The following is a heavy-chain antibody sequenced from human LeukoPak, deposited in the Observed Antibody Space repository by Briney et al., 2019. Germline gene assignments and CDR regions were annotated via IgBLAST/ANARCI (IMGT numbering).Heavy chain of an antibody. J-gene: IGHJ6*03. CDR3: ARDHRGSGSRYYYYYMDV. V-gene: IGHV3-23*01. CDR2: ISGSGGST. Sequence: PGGSLRLSCAASGFTFSSYGMNWVRQAPGKGLEWVSAISGSGGSTYYADSVKGRFTISRDNAKNTLYLQMNSLRAEDTAVYYCARDHRGSGSRYYYYYMDVWGKGTTVTISS. CDR1: GFTFSSYG. D-gene: IGHD3-10*01.